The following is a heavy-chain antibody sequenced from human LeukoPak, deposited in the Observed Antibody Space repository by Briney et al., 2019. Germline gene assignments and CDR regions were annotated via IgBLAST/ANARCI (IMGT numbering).Heavy chain of an antibody. Sequence: SETLSLTCTVSGGSISSYYWSWIRQPPGKGLEWIGYIYYSGSTNYNPSLKSRVTISVDTSKNQFSLKLSSVTAADPAVYYCAKGEGGPFDYWGQGTLVTVSS. J-gene: IGHJ4*02. CDR1: GGSISSYY. CDR2: IYYSGST. CDR3: AKGEGGPFDY. V-gene: IGHV4-59*01. D-gene: IGHD2-15*01.